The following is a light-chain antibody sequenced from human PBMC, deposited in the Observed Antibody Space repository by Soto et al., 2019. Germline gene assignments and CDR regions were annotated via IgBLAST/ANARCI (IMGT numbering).Light chain of an antibody. V-gene: IGKV4-1*01. J-gene: IGKJ1*01. Sequence: DIVMTQSPDSLAVSLGERATINCKSSQSVLYSSNNKNYLAWYQQKPGQPPKLLIYWASTRESGVPDRFSGRGSGTDFTPTISSLQAEDVAVYYCQQYYSTPWTFGQGTKVKIK. CDR3: QQYYSTPWT. CDR2: WAS. CDR1: QSVLYSSNNKNY.